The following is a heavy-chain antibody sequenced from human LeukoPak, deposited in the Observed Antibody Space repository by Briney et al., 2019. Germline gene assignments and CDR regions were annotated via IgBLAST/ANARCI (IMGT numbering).Heavy chain of an antibody. J-gene: IGHJ5*02. Sequence: ASVEVSCEASGYTFTGYYMHWMRQAPGQGLEWMGWINPNSGGTNYAQKFQGRVTMTRDTSISTAYMELSRLTSDDTAVYYCATRSSQPIRDLGWFDPWGQGTLVTVSS. CDR2: INPNSGGT. CDR3: ATRSSQPIRDLGWFDP. CDR1: GYTFTGYY. V-gene: IGHV1-2*02. D-gene: IGHD1-14*01.